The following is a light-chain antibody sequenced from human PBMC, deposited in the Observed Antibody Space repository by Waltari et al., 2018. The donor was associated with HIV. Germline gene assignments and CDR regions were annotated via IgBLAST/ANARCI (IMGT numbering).Light chain of an antibody. CDR2: VNREGSH. V-gene: IGLV4-69*01. J-gene: IGLJ3*02. CDR1: STHNSSA. CDR3: QTWGTSVQGV. Sequence: QPMLTQSPSASASLAASVKLTSPLSSTHNSSAIVRNQPRSETAPRFLMRVNREGSHTKGDGIPDRFSGSSSGTDRYLTISSLQSEDEADYYCQTWGTSVQGVFGGGTKLTVI.